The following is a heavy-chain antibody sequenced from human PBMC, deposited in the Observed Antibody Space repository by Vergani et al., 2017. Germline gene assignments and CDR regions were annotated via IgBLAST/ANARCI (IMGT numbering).Heavy chain of an antibody. V-gene: IGHV1-69*13. CDR1: GGTFSSYA. J-gene: IGHJ4*02. CDR2: IIPIFGTA. Sequence: QVQLVQSGAEVKKPGSSVKVSCKASGGTFSSYAISWVRQAPGQGLEWMGRIIPIFGTANYAQKFQGRVTITADESTSTAYMELSSLGSEDTAVYYCARVRAPGYRCGDDCYTFDYWDQGTLVTVSS. D-gene: IGHD2-21*02. CDR3: ARVRAPGYRCGDDCYTFDY.